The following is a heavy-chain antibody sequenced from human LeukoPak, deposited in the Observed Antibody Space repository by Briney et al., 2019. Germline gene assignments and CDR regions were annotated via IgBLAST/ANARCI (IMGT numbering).Heavy chain of an antibody. V-gene: IGHV1-24*01. CDR3: AREFKGYFDL. CDR2: FDPEDGET. J-gene: IGHJ2*01. Sequence: ASVKVSCKVSGYTLTELSMHWVRQAPGKGLEWMGGFDPEDGETIYAQKLQGRVTMTTDTSTSTAYMELRSLRSDDTAVYYCAREFKGYFDLWGRGTLVTVSS. CDR1: GYTLTELS.